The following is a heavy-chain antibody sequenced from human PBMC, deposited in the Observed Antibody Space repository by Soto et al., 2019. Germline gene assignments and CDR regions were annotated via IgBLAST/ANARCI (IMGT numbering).Heavy chain of an antibody. V-gene: IGHV3-21*01. CDR2: ISSSSYI. Sequence: GGSLRLSCAASGFTFSSYSMNWVRQAPGKGLEWVSSISSSSYIYYADSVKGRFTISRDNAKNSLYLQMNSLRAEDTAVYYCARDSMTTGGLDYWGQGTLVTVSS. D-gene: IGHD4-17*01. CDR1: GFTFSSYS. J-gene: IGHJ4*02. CDR3: ARDSMTTGGLDY.